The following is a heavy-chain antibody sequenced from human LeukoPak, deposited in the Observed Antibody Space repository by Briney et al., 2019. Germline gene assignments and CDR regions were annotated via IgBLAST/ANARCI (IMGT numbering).Heavy chain of an antibody. Sequence: ASVNVPRKASGYTFSSYGIIWVRQAPGQGLEWMGWISGYNAITETAQKVQGRLTLTTDTSTSTAYMELRTLRSDDTAVYYCAREGAYIDWPQASTIWAQGTMVTVS. CDR3: AREGAYIDWPQASTI. CDR1: GYTFSSYG. CDR2: ISGYNAIT. D-gene: IGHD3-9*01. V-gene: IGHV1-18*01. J-gene: IGHJ3*02.